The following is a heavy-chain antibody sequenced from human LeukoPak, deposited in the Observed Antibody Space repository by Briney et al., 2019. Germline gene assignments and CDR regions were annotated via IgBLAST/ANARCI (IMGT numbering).Heavy chain of an antibody. D-gene: IGHD5-18*01. J-gene: IGHJ3*02. CDR2: IIAYNGNT. Sequence: ASVKVSCKASGYTFTSYGISWVRQAPGQGLEWMGWIIAYNGNTNYAQKLQGRVTMTTDTSTSTAYMELRSLRSDDTAVYYCAGGQLRADAFEIWGQGTMVTVSS. CDR1: GYTFTSYG. CDR3: AGGQLRADAFEI. V-gene: IGHV1-18*01.